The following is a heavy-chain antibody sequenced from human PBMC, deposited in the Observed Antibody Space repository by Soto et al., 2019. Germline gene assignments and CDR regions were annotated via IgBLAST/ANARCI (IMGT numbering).Heavy chain of an antibody. CDR3: AHKGPEDWPLHY. D-gene: IGHD3-9*01. Sequence: QITLKESGPTLVRPTQTLTLTCAFSGFSLSTSGVGVGWIRQPPGKALEWLAVIYWDVSKHYRPSLRSRLTITKDTSKNQVVLTMTNMDPMDTGTYYCAHKGPEDWPLHYWGQGTLVTVSS. J-gene: IGHJ4*02. CDR2: IYWDVSK. CDR1: GFSLSTSGVG. V-gene: IGHV2-5*02.